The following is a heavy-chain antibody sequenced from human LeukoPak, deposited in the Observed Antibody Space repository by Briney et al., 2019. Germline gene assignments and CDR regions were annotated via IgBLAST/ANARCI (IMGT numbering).Heavy chain of an antibody. V-gene: IGHV4-34*01. CDR3: ARGLRDYVWGSYRYTGYFDY. CDR1: GGSFSGYY. J-gene: IGHJ4*02. CDR2: INHSGST. D-gene: IGHD3-16*02. Sequence: SETLSPTCAVYGGSFSGYYWSWIRQPPGKGLEWIGEINHSGSTNYNPSLKSRVTISVDTSKNQFSLKLSSVTAADTAVYYCARGLRDYVWGSYRYTGYFDYWGQGTLVTVSS.